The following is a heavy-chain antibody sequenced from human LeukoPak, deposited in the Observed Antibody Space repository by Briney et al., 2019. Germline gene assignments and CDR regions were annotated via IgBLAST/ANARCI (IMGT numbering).Heavy chain of an antibody. J-gene: IGHJ4*02. CDR3: ARDRGTFGVVDS. CDR2: IGTSSSTI. V-gene: IGHV3-48*04. D-gene: IGHD3-3*01. CDR1: GFSFPSHS. Sequence: GGSLRLSCAASGFSFPSHSFHWVRQSPGKGLEWVAYIGTSSSTIYQAKSVKGRFSISRDNAKNSLFLQMDSLRVEDTAVYYCARDRGTFGVVDSWGQGTLVAVSS.